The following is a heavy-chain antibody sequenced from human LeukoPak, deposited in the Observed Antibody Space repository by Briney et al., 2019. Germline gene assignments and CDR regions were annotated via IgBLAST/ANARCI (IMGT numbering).Heavy chain of an antibody. CDR1: GFTFSEFW. J-gene: IGHJ4*02. D-gene: IGHD3-16*01. CDR3: GRALNPNWITEVGK. CDR2: INPDGTTT. V-gene: IGHV3-74*03. Sequence: PGGSLRLSCAASGFTFSEFWMHWVRQVPGKGVVWVSGINPDGTTTTYADSVKGRLTISRDNTMNTLYLQMNSLRAEDTAVYYCGRALNPNWITEVGKWGQGTLVTVSS.